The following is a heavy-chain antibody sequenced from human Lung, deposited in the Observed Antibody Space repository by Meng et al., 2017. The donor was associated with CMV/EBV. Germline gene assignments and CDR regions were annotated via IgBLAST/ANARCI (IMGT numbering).Heavy chain of an antibody. CDR1: GGCISSYY. D-gene: IGHD1-26*01. J-gene: IGHJ4*02. CDR3: ARDNPNSGIDY. Sequence: LXCTVSGGCISSYYWSWIRQPPGKRLEWIGSIYYSGSTNYNPSLKSRVTISVDPSKNQSSLKLSSATAADTAVYYCARDNPNSGIDYWVQGTLVTVSS. V-gene: IGHV4-59*01. CDR2: IYYSGST.